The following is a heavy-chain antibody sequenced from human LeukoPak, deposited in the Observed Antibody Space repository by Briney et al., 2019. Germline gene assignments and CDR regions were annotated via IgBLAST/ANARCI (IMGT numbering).Heavy chain of an antibody. J-gene: IGHJ4*02. CDR2: IYYSGST. D-gene: IGHD3-10*01. Sequence: SETLSLTCTVSGGSISSSSYYWGWIRQPPGKGLEWIGSIYYSGSTYYNPSLKSRVTISVDTSKNQFSLKLSSVTAADTAVYYCARWLSGSQDYWGQGTLVTVSS. CDR1: GGSISSSSYY. CDR3: ARWLSGSQDY. V-gene: IGHV4-39*07.